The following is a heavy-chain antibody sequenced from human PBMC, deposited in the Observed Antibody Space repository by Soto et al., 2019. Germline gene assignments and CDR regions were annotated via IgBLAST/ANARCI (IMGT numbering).Heavy chain of an antibody. CDR2: IYYSGST. Sequence: QVQLQESGPGLVKPSQTLSLTCTVSGGSISSGDYYWSWIRQPPGKGLEWIGYIYYSGSTFYNPSLKSRVTISLDTSKKQFSLKLNSVTAADTAVYYCDLVYYYDSSGYYHDYWGQGTLVTVSS. CDR1: GGSISSGDYY. CDR3: DLVYYYDSSGYYHDY. J-gene: IGHJ4*02. V-gene: IGHV4-30-4*01. D-gene: IGHD3-22*01.